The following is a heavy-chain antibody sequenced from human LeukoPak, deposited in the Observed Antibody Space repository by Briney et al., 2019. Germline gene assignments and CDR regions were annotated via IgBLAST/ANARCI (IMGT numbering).Heavy chain of an antibody. D-gene: IGHD3-10*01. V-gene: IGHV3-30*03. J-gene: IGHJ4*02. Sequence: GGSLRLSCAASGFTFSSYGMHWVRQAAGKGLEWVAVISYDGSNKYYAYSVKGRFTISRDNSKNTLYLQMNSLKTEDTAVYYCTSYPSYYGSGSRLYYFDYWGQGTLVTVSS. CDR2: ISYDGSNK. CDR3: TSYPSYYGSGSRLYYFDY. CDR1: GFTFSSYG.